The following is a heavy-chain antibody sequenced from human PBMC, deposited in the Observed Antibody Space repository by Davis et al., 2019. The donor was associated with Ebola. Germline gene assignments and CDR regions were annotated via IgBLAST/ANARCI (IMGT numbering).Heavy chain of an antibody. CDR1: GFTFSSYS. J-gene: IGHJ4*02. CDR3: ARAIVVIGGNYFDY. V-gene: IGHV3-21*01. Sequence: GGSLRLSCAASGFTFSSYSMNWVRQAPGKGLEWVSSISSSSSYIYYADSVKGRFTISRDNAKNSLYLQMNSLRAEDTAVYYCARAIVVIGGNYFDYWGQGTLVTVSS. D-gene: IGHD3-22*01. CDR2: ISSSSSYI.